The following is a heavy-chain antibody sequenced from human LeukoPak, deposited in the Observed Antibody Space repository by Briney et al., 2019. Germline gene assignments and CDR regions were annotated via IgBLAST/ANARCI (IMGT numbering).Heavy chain of an antibody. Sequence: PGGSLRLSCAASGFTFSSYAMSWVRQAPGKGLEWVSAISGSGGSTYYADSVKGRFTISRDNSKNTLYLQMNSLRAEDTAVYYCAKDPPGAVTTSPDAFDIWGQGTMVTVSS. J-gene: IGHJ3*02. V-gene: IGHV3-23*01. CDR2: ISGSGGST. CDR3: AKDPPGAVTTSPDAFDI. CDR1: GFTFSSYA. D-gene: IGHD4-17*01.